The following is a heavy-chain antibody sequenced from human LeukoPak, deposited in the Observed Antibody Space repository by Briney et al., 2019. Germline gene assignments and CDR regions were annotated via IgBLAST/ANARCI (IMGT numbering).Heavy chain of an antibody. CDR1: GFTFDDSD. CDR3: TRDPFGGVNAPYLPH. D-gene: IGHD3-16*01. J-gene: IGHJ4*02. V-gene: IGHV3-20*04. Sequence: GGSLRLSCVASGFTFDDSDLSWVRQVPGKGLESVCGLNWNGDKTGYADSVKGRFIISRDNAKNSLYLQMNSLRAEDTALYYCTRDPFGGVNAPYLPHRGQGTRVTVSS. CDR2: LNWNGDKT.